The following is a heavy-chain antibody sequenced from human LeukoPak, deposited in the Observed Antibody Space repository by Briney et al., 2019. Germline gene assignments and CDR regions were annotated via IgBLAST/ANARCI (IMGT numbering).Heavy chain of an antibody. CDR3: AKDSGGVAVAGTGYFDY. V-gene: IGHV3-9*01. D-gene: IGHD6-19*01. J-gene: IGHJ4*02. CDR2: ISWNSGSI. CDR1: GFTFDDYA. Sequence: GGSLRLSCAASGFTFDDYAMHWVRQAPGKGLEWVSGISWNSGSIGYADSVKGRFTISRDNAKNSLYLQMNSLRAEGTALYYCAKDSGGVAVAGTGYFDYWGQGTLVTVSS.